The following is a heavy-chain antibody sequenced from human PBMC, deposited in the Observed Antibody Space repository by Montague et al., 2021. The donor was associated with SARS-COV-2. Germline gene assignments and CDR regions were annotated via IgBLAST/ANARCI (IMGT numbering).Heavy chain of an antibody. Sequence: CAISEDSVSSNTATWNWIRQSPSRGLGWLGRTYYRSRWYHDYAISLKSRITINPDTSKNQFSLQLSSVAPEDTAVFYCARTTTRMLYPENAFDIWGQGAMVTVSS. J-gene: IGHJ3*02. CDR2: TYYRSRWYH. D-gene: IGHD2-15*01. CDR1: EDSVSSNTAT. CDR3: ARTTTRMLYPENAFDI. V-gene: IGHV6-1*01.